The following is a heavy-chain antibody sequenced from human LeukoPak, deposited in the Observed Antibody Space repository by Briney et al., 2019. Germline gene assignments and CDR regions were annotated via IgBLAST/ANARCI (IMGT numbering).Heavy chain of an antibody. Sequence: GSLRLSCAASGFTFSSYAMSWIRQPAGKGLEWIGRIYTSGSTNYNPSLKSRVTMSVDTSKNQFSLKLSSVTAADTAVYYCAREGPDYDFWSGSFYYFDYWGQGTLVTVSS. D-gene: IGHD3-3*01. CDR3: AREGPDYDFWSGSFYYFDY. CDR2: IYTSGST. J-gene: IGHJ4*02. CDR1: GFTFSSYA. V-gene: IGHV4-4*07.